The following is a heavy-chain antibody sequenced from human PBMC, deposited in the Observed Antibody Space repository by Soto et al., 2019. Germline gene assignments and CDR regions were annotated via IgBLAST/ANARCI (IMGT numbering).Heavy chain of an antibody. D-gene: IGHD3-10*01. V-gene: IGHV4-31*03. CDR1: GGSISSDGYY. CDR3: ARVPFGVGEWFDP. J-gene: IGHJ5*02. CDR2: IYNTGAT. Sequence: QVQLQESGPGLVKPSQTLSLTCTVSGGSISSDGYYWSWIRQFPGKGLEWIGYIYNTGATYYNPSLKSRLTISFGTSKNQFSLKLPSVTAADTAVYYCARVPFGVGEWFDPWGQGTLVTVSS.